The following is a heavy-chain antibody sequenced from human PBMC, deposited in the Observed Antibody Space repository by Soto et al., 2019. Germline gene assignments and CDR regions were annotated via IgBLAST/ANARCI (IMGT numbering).Heavy chain of an antibody. J-gene: IGHJ3*01. D-gene: IGHD5-12*01. CDR1: GFAFSNYA. V-gene: IGHV3-23*01. CDR2: ISGSAGSGDNT. Sequence: EVQLLESGGGLVQPGGSLRLSCAASGFAFSNYAMSWVRQAPGKGLEWVSTISGSAGSGDNTYYADSVKGRFTISRDNSKNTLYLQMSSLRVEDTALYYCAKDLYSGSGPRAFDVWGQGRMVTVSS. CDR3: AKDLYSGSGPRAFDV.